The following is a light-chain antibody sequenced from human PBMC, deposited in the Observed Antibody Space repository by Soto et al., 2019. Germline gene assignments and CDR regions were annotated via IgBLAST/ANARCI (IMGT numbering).Light chain of an antibody. V-gene: IGKV3-15*01. CDR2: GAS. CDR3: QQYYSWPPT. Sequence: EIVLTQSPGTLSLSPLERETLXTKTGENLHTNLAWYQQKPGQAPRRLFYGASPGATGLPARFSGSGSGTEFTLTINSLQAEDCAVYYSQQYYSWPPTFRQGTRL. CDR1: ENLHTN. J-gene: IGKJ5*01.